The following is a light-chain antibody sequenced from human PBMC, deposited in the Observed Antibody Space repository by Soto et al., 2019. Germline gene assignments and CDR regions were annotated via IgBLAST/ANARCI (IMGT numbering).Light chain of an antibody. CDR2: TAS. CDR3: QQYKSFIWK. CDR1: QTISSW. J-gene: IGKJ1*01. V-gene: IGKV1-5*03. Sequence: DIQMTQSPSTLSASVGDRVTIICRASQTISSWLAWYQQKGGQAPKLLISTASTLDSGVPSRFSGSGSGTEFNLTISSLQPEDFATYYCQQYKSFIWKFGQGTKVDIK.